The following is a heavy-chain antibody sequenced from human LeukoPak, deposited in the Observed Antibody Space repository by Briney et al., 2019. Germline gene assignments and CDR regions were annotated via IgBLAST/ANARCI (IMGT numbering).Heavy chain of an antibody. D-gene: IGHD5-18*01. CDR3: ARGESIQLPEGFDP. CDR2: ISSSGDAV. CDR1: GFTFSAYN. Sequence: PGGSLRLSCAGSGFTFSAYNMNWVRQAPGKGLEWVSFISSSGDAVYYADSVKGRFTISRDNAKNSLYLQMSSLRDEDTAVYYCARGESIQLPEGFDPWGQGTLVTVSS. J-gene: IGHJ5*02. V-gene: IGHV3-48*02.